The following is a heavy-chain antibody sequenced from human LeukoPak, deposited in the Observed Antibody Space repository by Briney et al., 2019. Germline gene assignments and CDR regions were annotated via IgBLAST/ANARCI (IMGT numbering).Heavy chain of an antibody. CDR3: AIGGDDYFDY. CDR1: GGSISTSNYY. CDR2: IFYSGST. Sequence: SETLSLTCTVSGGSISTSNYYWGWIRQPPGKGLEWIGNIFYSGSTYYSPSLKSRVTISLDTSRNQFSLKLSSVTAADTAVYYCAIGGDDYFDYWGQGTLVTVSS. D-gene: IGHD7-27*01. J-gene: IGHJ4*02. V-gene: IGHV4-39*07.